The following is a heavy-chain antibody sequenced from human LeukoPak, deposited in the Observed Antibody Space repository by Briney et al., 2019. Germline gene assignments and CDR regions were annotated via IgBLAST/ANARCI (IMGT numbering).Heavy chain of an antibody. V-gene: IGHV3-53*01. CDR1: GFTVSSNY. CDR3: ARSGAFNYGMDV. Sequence: GGSLRLSCAASGFTVSSNYMSWVRQAPGKGLEWVSVTYSGGSTYYADSVKGRFTISRDNSKNTLYLQMNSLRAEDTAVYYCARSGAFNYGMDVWGQGTTVTVSS. D-gene: IGHD1-26*01. J-gene: IGHJ6*02. CDR2: TYSGGST.